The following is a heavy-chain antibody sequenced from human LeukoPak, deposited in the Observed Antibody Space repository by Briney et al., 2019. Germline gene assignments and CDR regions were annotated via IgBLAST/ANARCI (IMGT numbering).Heavy chain of an antibody. CDR2: INPNSGGT. J-gene: IGHJ4*02. CDR1: GYTFTGYY. Sequence: ASVTVSCTASGYTFTGYYMHWVRQAPGQGLEWMGWINPNSGGTNYAQKFQGRVTMTRDTSISTAYMELSRLRSDDTAVYYCARDSDSSRDFDYWGQGTLVTVSS. D-gene: IGHD6-13*01. CDR3: ARDSDSSRDFDY. V-gene: IGHV1-2*02.